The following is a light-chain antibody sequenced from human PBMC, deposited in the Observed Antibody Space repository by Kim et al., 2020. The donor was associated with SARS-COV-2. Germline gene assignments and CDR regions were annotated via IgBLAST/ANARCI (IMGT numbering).Light chain of an antibody. CDR3: QKYNSATRT. CDR1: QGISNY. V-gene: IGKV1-27*01. Sequence: DIQMTQSPSSLSAPVGDRVTITCRASQGISNYLAWYQQKPGTVPKLLIYAASALQSGVPSRFSGSGSGTDFTLTISSLQPEDVATYYCQKYNSATRTFGQGTKVDIK. J-gene: IGKJ1*01. CDR2: AAS.